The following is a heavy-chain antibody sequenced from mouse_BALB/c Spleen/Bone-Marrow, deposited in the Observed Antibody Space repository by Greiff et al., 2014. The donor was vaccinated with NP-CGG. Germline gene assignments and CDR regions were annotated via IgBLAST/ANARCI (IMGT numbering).Heavy chain of an antibody. CDR2: IYPGDGST. J-gene: IGHJ2*01. Sequence: SGPELVKPGALVKISCKASGYTFTSYDINWVKQRPGQGLEWIGWIYPGDGSTKYNEKFKGKATLTADRSSSTAYMQLSSLTSENSSVYFRSRSEDGFPFPFDPWGQSTTLPVFS. D-gene: IGHD2-3*01. CDR1: GYTFTSYD. CDR3: SRSEDGFPFPFDP. V-gene: IGHV1S33*01.